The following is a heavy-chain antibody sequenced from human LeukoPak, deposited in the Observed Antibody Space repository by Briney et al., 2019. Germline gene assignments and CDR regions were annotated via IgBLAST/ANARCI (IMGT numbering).Heavy chain of an antibody. CDR2: ISGFDGDT. D-gene: IGHD2-8*01. Sequence: ASVKVSCKASNYTFSKYGVSWVRQAPGQGLEWMGWISGFDGDTKSAQKFQDRVTMTIDTSTNTAYMEMTSLRSDDTAVYYCARDRGMGPRVYYYYGMDVWGQGTTVTVSS. J-gene: IGHJ6*02. V-gene: IGHV1-18*01. CDR1: NYTFSKYG. CDR3: ARDRGMGPRVYYYYGMDV.